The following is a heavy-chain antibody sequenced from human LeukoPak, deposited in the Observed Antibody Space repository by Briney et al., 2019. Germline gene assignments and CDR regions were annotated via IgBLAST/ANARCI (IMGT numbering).Heavy chain of an antibody. CDR1: GFTFSSYG. D-gene: IGHD3-22*01. CDR3: AKDPSAYFYYDSSLGPEDYFDY. V-gene: IGHV3-30*18. Sequence: GGSLRLSCAASGFTFSSYGMHWVRQAPGKGLEWVAVISYDGSNKYYADSVKGRFTISRDNSKNTLYLQMNSLRAEDTAVYYCAKDPSAYFYYDSSLGPEDYFDYWGQGTLVTVSS. CDR2: ISYDGSNK. J-gene: IGHJ4*02.